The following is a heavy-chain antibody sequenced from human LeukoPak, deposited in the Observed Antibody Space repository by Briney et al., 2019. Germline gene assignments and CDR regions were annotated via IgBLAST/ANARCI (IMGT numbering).Heavy chain of an antibody. CDR1: GGSISSSSYY. J-gene: IGHJ4*02. Sequence: SETLSLTCTVSGGSISSSSYYWCWIRQPPGKGLEWIGSIYYSGSTYYNPSLKSRVTISVDTSKNQFSLKLSSVTAADTAVYYCARATIFGVVITLDYWGQGTLVTVSS. D-gene: IGHD3-3*01. V-gene: IGHV4-39*01. CDR2: IYYSGST. CDR3: ARATIFGVVITLDY.